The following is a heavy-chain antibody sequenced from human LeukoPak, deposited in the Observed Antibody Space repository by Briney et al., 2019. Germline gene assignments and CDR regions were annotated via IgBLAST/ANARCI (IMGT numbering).Heavy chain of an antibody. J-gene: IGHJ6*03. Sequence: SVKVSCKASGGTFSSYAISWVRQAPGQGLEWMGGIIPIFGTANYAQKFQGRVTITADKSTSTAYMELSSLRSEDAAVYYCAFLTGPLYYMDVWGKGTTVTVSS. CDR3: AFLTGPLYYMDV. CDR2: IIPIFGTA. CDR1: GGTFSSYA. D-gene: IGHD3-9*01. V-gene: IGHV1-69*06.